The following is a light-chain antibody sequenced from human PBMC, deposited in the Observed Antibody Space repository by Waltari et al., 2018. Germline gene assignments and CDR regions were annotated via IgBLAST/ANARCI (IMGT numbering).Light chain of an antibody. J-gene: IGLJ2*01. Sequence: QSVLTQPPPVSGAPGHWVTISCTGSSSNVRAGSSVHRNQQLPRTAPKLLIYGSTNRPAGVPDRFSASKSGTSASLAITGLQAEDEADYYCQSYDSSPSGVVFGGGTRLTVL. CDR1: SSNVRAGSS. CDR2: GST. V-gene: IGLV1-40*01. CDR3: QSYDSSPSGVV.